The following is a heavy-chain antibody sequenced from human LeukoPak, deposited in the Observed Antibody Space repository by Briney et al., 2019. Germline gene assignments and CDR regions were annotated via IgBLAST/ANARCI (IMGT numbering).Heavy chain of an antibody. CDR1: GGSISSYY. D-gene: IGHD6-19*01. J-gene: IGHJ6*03. CDR2: IYYSGST. CDR3: ARGHFRYSSGWYRGGPYYYYMDV. V-gene: IGHV4-59*01. Sequence: SETLSLTCTVSGGSISSYYWSWMRQPPGKGQEWIEYIYYSGSTNYNPSLKSRVTISVDTSKNQFSLKLSSVTAADTAVYYCARGHFRYSSGWYRGGPYYYYMDVWGKGTTVTVSS.